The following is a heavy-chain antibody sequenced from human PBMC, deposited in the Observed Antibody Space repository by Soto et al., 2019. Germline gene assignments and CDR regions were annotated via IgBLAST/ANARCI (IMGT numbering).Heavy chain of an antibody. CDR2: ISSSSSTI. Sequence: GGSLRLSCAASGFTFSSYSMNWVRQAPGKGLEWVSYISSSSSTIYYADSVKGRFTISRDNAKNSLYLQMNSLRAEETDVYYWARHPERIAQIGWFDPWGQGTLVTVSS. CDR1: GFTFSSYS. CDR3: ARHPERIAQIGWFDP. J-gene: IGHJ5*02. V-gene: IGHV3-48*01. D-gene: IGHD6-13*01.